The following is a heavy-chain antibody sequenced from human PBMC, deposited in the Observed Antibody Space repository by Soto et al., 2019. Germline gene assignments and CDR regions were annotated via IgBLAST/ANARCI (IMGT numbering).Heavy chain of an antibody. CDR1: GGTFSSYT. J-gene: IGHJ1*01. D-gene: IGHD2-15*01. CDR2: IIPILGIA. CDR3: ARDCSGGSCLDAEYFQH. V-gene: IGHV1-69*04. Sequence: SVKVSCKASGGTFSSYTISWVRQAPGQGLEWMGRIIPILGIANYAQKLQGRVTMTADTSTSTAYMELRSLRSDDTAVYYCARDCSGGSCLDAEYFQHWGQGTLVTVSS.